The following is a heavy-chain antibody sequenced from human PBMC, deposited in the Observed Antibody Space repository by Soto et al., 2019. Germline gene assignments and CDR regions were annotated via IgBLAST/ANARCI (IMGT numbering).Heavy chain of an antibody. CDR1: GYTFTSYY. J-gene: IGHJ4*02. CDR2: INPSGGST. V-gene: IGHV1-46*01. CDR3: ARDGPPTDY. Sequence: ASVKVSCKASGYTFTSYYMHWVRQAPGQGLEWMGIINPSGGSTSYAQKFQGRVTMTRDTSTSTVYIELRSMRSDDTAVYYCARDGPPTDYWGQGTLVTVSS.